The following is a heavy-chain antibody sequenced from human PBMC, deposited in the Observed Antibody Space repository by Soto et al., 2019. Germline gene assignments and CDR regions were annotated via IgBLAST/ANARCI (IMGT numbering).Heavy chain of an antibody. CDR3: ARGRYGDY. CDR2: ISAHNGNT. J-gene: IGHJ4*01. V-gene: IGHV1-18*01. Sequence: QVHLVQSGAEVKKPGASVKVSCKASGYTFTSYGITWVRQAPGQGLEWMGWISAHNGNTDYAQKLQGRVIVTRGTSTSTAYMELRSLRSADTAVYYSARGRYGDYWGHGALVTVSS. CDR1: GYTFTSYG. D-gene: IGHD1-1*01.